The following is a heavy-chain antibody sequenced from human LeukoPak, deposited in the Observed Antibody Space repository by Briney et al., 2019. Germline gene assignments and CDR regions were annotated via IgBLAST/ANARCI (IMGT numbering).Heavy chain of an antibody. CDR2: IRYDGSNK. V-gene: IGHV3-30*02. Sequence: PGGSLRLSCAASGFTFSSYGMHWVRQAPGKGLEWVAFIRYDGSNKYYADSVKGRFTISRDNSKNTLYLQMNSLRAEDTAVYYCAKDRGAYSSSSLNDYFDYWGQGTLVTVSS. CDR3: AKDRGAYSSSSLNDYFDY. J-gene: IGHJ4*02. CDR1: GFTFSSYG. D-gene: IGHD6-6*01.